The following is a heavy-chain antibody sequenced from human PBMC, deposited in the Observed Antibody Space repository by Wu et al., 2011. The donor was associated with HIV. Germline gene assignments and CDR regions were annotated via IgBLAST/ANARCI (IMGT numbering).Heavy chain of an antibody. CDR2: IIPIFGTT. CDR1: GYTFTGYY. CDR3: ARGQEVLGS. J-gene: IGHJ5*02. Sequence: VKEPGASVKVSCKTSGYTFTGYYIHWVRQAPGQGLEWMGGIIPIFGTTNYAQKFQDRITIIADRSTITVSVELSSLRSEDTAVYYCARGQEVLGSWGQGTRGHRSPQ. V-gene: IGHV1-69*06. D-gene: IGHD2/OR15-2a*01.